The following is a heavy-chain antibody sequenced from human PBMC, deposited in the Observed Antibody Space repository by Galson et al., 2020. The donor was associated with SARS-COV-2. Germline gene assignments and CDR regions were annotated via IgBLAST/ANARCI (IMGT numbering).Heavy chain of an antibody. J-gene: IGHJ4*02. CDR1: GFTISDNY. CDR3: ARDHYGDDVRAFGDFNERALGC. CDR2: IYNGGTP. D-gene: IGHD4-17*01. Sequence: GESLKISCAASGFTISDNYMSWVRQAPGKGLEWVSVIYNGGTPYYADSVKGRFTISRDNSKNMVWLQMNSLRAEDTAVYYCARDHYGDDVRAFGDFNERALGCWGQGTLVTVSS. V-gene: IGHV3-66*01.